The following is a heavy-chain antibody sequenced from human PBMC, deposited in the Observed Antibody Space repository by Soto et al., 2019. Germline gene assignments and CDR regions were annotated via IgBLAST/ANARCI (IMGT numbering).Heavy chain of an antibody. CDR2: ISAYNGNT. J-gene: IGHJ4*02. CDR1: GYTFTSYG. D-gene: IGHD2-15*01. CDR3: ASHCSGGSCLDY. Sequence: GASVKVSCKASGYTFTSYGISWVRQAPGQGLEWVGWISAYNGNTNYAQKLQGRVTMTTDTSTSTAYMELRSLRSDDTAVYYCASHCSGGSCLDYWGQGTLVTVSS. V-gene: IGHV1-18*01.